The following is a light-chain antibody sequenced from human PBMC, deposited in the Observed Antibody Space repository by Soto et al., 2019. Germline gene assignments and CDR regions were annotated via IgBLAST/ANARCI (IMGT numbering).Light chain of an antibody. CDR2: GAS. CDR3: QQYNSYLLT. V-gene: IGKV1-13*02. Sequence: AIQMTQSPSSLSASVGDRVSITFQASRDISSCLNWYQQKPGKAPKVLIYGASNLQSGVPPRFSGSGFGTEFTLTISSLQPDDFATYYCQQYNSYLLTFGPGTKVDIK. J-gene: IGKJ3*01. CDR1: RDISSC.